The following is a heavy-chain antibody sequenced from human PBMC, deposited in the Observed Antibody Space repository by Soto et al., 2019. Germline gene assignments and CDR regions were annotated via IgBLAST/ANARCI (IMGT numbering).Heavy chain of an antibody. CDR1: GGSISSSNW. Sequence: SETLSLTCAVSGGSISSSNWWSWVRQPPGKGLEWIGEIYHSGSTNYNPSLKSRVTISVDKSKNQFSLKLGSVTAADTAVYYCACQAPFNPNRAYDFWSGYPRDVDAFDIWGQGTMVTVSS. CDR2: IYHSGST. J-gene: IGHJ3*02. D-gene: IGHD3-3*01. CDR3: ACQAPFNPNRAYDFWSGYPRDVDAFDI. V-gene: IGHV4-4*02.